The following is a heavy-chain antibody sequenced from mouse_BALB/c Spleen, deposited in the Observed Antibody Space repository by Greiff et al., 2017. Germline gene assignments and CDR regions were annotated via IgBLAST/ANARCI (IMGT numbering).Heavy chain of an antibody. Sequence: VQLQQSGAELVKPGASVKLSCKASGYTFTSYYMYWVKQRPGQGLEWIGEINPSNGGTNFNEKFKSKATLTVDKSSSTAYMQLSSLTSEDTAVYYCASSTPYAMDYWGQGTSVTVSS. V-gene: IGHV1S81*02. CDR1: GYTFTSYY. CDR2: INPSNGGT. J-gene: IGHJ4*01. CDR3: ASSTPYAMDY.